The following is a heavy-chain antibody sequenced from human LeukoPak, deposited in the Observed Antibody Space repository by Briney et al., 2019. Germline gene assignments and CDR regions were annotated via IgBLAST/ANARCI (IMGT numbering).Heavy chain of an antibody. CDR1: AFNFTASW. CDR2: INSDGTTT. D-gene: IGHD5-12*01. Sequence: PGGSLRLSCASSAFNFTASWMHWVRQDPRQGLLCVARINSDGTTTNYADSVKGRFTISRDNAKNTLFLQMNSLRAEDTAVYFCAVSNGGYGPWGQGALVTVSS. J-gene: IGHJ5*02. V-gene: IGHV3-74*01. CDR3: AVSNGGYGP.